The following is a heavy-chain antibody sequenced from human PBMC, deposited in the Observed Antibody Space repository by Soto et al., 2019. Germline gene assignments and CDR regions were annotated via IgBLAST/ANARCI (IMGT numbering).Heavy chain of an antibody. CDR3: ARASTXSGQLGPADYYYYGMDV. V-gene: IGHV1-69*13. CDR2: IIPIFGTA. CDR1: GGTFSSYA. D-gene: IGHD6-6*01. Sequence: SVKVSCKASGGTFSSYAISWVRQAPGQGLEWMGGIIPIFGTANYAQKFQGRVTITADESTSTAYMELSSLRSEDTAVYYCARASTXSGQLGPADYYYYGMDVWGQGTTVTVSS. J-gene: IGHJ6*02.